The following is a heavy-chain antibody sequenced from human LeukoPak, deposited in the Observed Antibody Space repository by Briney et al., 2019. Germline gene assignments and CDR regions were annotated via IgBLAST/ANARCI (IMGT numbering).Heavy chain of an antibody. CDR2: IIPLFGTV. D-gene: IGHD3-22*01. CDR3: ARDSPYDSSGYYPFSGDY. Sequence: SVKVSCKASGGTYSSYAISWVRQAPGQGLEWMGGIIPLFGTVNYAQKFQGRVTITADKSTSTAYMELSSLRSEDTAVYYCARDSPYDSSGYYPFSGDYWGQGTLVTVSS. CDR1: GGTYSSYA. J-gene: IGHJ4*02. V-gene: IGHV1-69*06.